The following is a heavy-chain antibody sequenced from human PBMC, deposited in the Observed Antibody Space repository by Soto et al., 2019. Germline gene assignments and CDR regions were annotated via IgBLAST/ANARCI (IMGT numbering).Heavy chain of an antibody. Sequence: EVQLVESGGGLVQPGGSLRLSCAASGFTFSSYSMNWVRQAPGKGLEWVSYISSSSSTIYYADSVKGRFTISRDNAKNSLYLQMHSLRVEDTAVYYCARWRGAFDIWGQGTMVTVSS. CDR3: ARWRGAFDI. CDR1: GFTFSSYS. J-gene: IGHJ3*02. V-gene: IGHV3-48*01. CDR2: ISSSSSTI.